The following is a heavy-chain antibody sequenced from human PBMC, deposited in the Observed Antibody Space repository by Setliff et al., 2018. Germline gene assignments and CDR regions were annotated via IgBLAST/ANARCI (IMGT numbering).Heavy chain of an antibody. Sequence: GSLRLSCAASEFTVSNNEMSWVRQAPGKGLEWVSSISGGSTSYADSRTGRFTISRDNSKNTLYLQMNSLRADDTAVYYCARGIVVVPAALDVWGKGTTVTVSS. D-gene: IGHD2-2*01. V-gene: IGHV3-66*01. CDR1: EFTVSNNE. CDR2: ISGGST. CDR3: ARGIVVVPAALDV. J-gene: IGHJ6*04.